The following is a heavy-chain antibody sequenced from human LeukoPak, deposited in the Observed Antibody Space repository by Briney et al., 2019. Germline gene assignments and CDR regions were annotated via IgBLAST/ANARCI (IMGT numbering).Heavy chain of an antibody. Sequence: ASVKVSCKASGGTFSSYAISWVRQAPGQGLEWMGGIIPIFGTANYAQKFQGRVTITADESTSTAYMELSSLRSEDTAVYYCARVRSPYYYYYGMDVWGQGTTVTVSS. CDR3: ARVRSPYYYYYGMDV. V-gene: IGHV1-69*13. CDR1: GGTFSSYA. J-gene: IGHJ6*02. CDR2: IIPIFGTA.